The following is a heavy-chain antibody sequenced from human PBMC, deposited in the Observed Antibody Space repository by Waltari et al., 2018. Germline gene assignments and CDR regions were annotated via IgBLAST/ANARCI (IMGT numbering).Heavy chain of an antibody. CDR1: GFPCNRHA. V-gene: IGHV3-23*01. Sequence: EVQLLESGGGLEQPGGSLRLSCAGSGFPCNRHAMNWVRQAPGKGLEWVSGISGSGTSTYYADSLRGRFTISRDNSKNTLYLQMNSLRAEDTAVYFCARGSIEFRPDRSGYFYYFDYWGQGTLGSVSS. CDR3: ARGSIEFRPDRSGYFYYFDY. J-gene: IGHJ4*02. D-gene: IGHD3-22*01. CDR2: ISGSGTST.